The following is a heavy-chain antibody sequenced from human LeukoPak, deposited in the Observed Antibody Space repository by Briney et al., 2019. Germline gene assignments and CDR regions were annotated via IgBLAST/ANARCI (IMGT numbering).Heavy chain of an antibody. CDR3: AKDSMIAVAGRVFDY. Sequence: GGSLRLSCAASGFTFSSYAISSVRQAPGKGLEWVSAISGSGGSTYYADSVKGRFTISRDNSKNTLYLQMNSLRAEDTAVYYCAKDSMIAVAGRVFDYWGQGTLVTVSS. J-gene: IGHJ4*02. CDR2: ISGSGGST. D-gene: IGHD6-19*01. V-gene: IGHV3-23*01. CDR1: GFTFSSYA.